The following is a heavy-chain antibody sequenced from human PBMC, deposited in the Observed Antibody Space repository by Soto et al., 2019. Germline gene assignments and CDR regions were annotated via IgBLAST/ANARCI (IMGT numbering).Heavy chain of an antibody. CDR2: IYYSGST. Sequence: PSETLSLTCTVSGGSISSYYWSWIRQPPGKGLEWIGYIYYSGSTNYNPSLKGRVTISVDTSKNQFSLKLSSVTAADTAVYYCARLTSPYGDYYYYYMDVWGKGTTVTVSS. D-gene: IGHD4-17*01. V-gene: IGHV4-59*01. CDR3: ARLTSPYGDYYYYYMDV. CDR1: GGSISSYY. J-gene: IGHJ6*03.